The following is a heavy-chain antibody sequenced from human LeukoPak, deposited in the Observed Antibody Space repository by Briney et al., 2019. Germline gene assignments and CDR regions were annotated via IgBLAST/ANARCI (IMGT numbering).Heavy chain of an antibody. CDR2: ISGSGGNT. D-gene: IGHD5-12*01. J-gene: IGHJ4*02. CDR1: GFTFSSYA. V-gene: IGHV3-23*01. Sequence: GGSLRLSCAASGFTFSSYAMSWVRQTPGKGLEWVSDISGSGGNTYYADFVKGRFTISRDNSKNTLYLQMNSLRVEDTAVYYCAKDHFTGDDYGDYFDLWGQGVLVTVSS. CDR3: AKDHFTGDDYGDYFDL.